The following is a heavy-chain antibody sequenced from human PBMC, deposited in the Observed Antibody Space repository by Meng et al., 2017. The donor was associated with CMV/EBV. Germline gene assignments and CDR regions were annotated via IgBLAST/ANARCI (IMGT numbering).Heavy chain of an antibody. CDR2: INHSGST. CDR3: ASRKWVTVTLYYYYGMDV. Sequence: SETLSPTFAVHGGSSSGSYWSWIRQPPGKGLEWIGEINHSGSTNYNPSLKSRVTISVDTSKNQFSLKLSSVTAADTAVYYCASRKWVTVTLYYYYGMDVWGQGTTVTVSS. CDR1: GGSSSGSY. D-gene: IGHD4-23*01. J-gene: IGHJ6*02. V-gene: IGHV4-34*01.